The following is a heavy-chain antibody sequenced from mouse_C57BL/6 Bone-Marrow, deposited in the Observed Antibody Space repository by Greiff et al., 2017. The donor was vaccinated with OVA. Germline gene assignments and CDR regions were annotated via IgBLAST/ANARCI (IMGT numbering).Heavy chain of an antibody. CDR1: GYTFTSYW. Sequence: QVQLQQPGAELVKPGASVKMSCKASGYTFTSYWITWVKQRPGQGLEWIGDIYPGSGSTNYNEKFKSKATLTVDTSSSTAYMQLSSLTSEDSAVYDCARSVYSNYRFDYWGQGTTLTVSS. J-gene: IGHJ2*01. V-gene: IGHV1-55*01. D-gene: IGHD2-5*01. CDR3: ARSVYSNYRFDY. CDR2: IYPGSGST.